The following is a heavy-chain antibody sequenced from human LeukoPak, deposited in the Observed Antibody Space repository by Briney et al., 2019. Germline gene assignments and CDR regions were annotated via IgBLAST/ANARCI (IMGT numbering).Heavy chain of an antibody. V-gene: IGHV1-58*02. J-gene: IGHJ4*02. CDR3: AAFPNCTNGVCFDY. Sequence: SVKVFCKASGFTFTSSAMQWVRQARGQRLEWIGWIVVGSGNTNYAQKFQERVTITRDMSTSTAYMELSSLRSEDTAVYYCAAFPNCTNGVCFDYWGQGTLVTVSS. CDR1: GFTFTSSA. D-gene: IGHD2-8*01. CDR2: IVVGSGNT.